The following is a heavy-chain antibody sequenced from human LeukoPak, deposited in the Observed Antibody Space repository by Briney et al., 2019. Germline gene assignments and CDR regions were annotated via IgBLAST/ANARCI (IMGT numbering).Heavy chain of an antibody. CDR1: GGSFSGYY. CDR2: INHSGST. D-gene: IGHD5-18*01. J-gene: IGHJ4*02. V-gene: IGHV4-34*01. CDR3: ARQRGYSYGFFDY. Sequence: SETLSLTCAVYGGSFSGYYWSWIRQPPGKGLEWIGEINHSGSTNYNPSLKSRVTISVDTSKKQFSLKLRSVTAADTAVYYCARQRGYSYGFFDYWGQGTLVTVSS.